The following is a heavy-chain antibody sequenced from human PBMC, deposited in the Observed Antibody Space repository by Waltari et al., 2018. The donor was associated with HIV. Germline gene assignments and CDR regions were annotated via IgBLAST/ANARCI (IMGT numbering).Heavy chain of an antibody. D-gene: IGHD3-22*01. V-gene: IGHV1-18*01. Sequence: GQSGAEVKKPGASVKVSCKASGYTFTSYGISWVRQAPGQGLEWMGWISAYNGNINYAQNLQGRVTMTTDTSTSTAYMGLRNLRSDDTAVYYCARDYYDDSSGYYSYGDSWGQGTLVTVSS. J-gene: IGHJ4*02. CDR1: GYTFTSYG. CDR2: ISAYNGNI. CDR3: ARDYYDDSSGYYSYGDS.